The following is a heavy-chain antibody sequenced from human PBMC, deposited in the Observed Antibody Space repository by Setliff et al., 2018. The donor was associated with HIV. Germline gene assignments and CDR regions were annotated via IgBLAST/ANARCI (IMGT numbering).Heavy chain of an antibody. Sequence: QPGGSLRLSCAASGFIFSDYAIHWVRQAPGKGLEWVAVIGYDGSKEYYADSVKGRFTISRDNSKNSLNLQMNSLRAEDTAVYYCAKNVEWILSYFDSWGQGTLVTVSS. CDR3: AKNVEWILSYFDS. D-gene: IGHD3-3*01. CDR2: IGYDGSKE. V-gene: IGHV3-30-3*02. CDR1: GFIFSDYA. J-gene: IGHJ4*02.